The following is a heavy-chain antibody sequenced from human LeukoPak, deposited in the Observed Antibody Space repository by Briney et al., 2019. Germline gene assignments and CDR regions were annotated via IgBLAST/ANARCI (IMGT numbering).Heavy chain of an antibody. V-gene: IGHV3-20*04. CDR1: GYTFDDYA. J-gene: IGHJ4*02. CDR3: ARDRYYDSSGYYYPLGY. D-gene: IGHD3-22*01. CDR2: INWNGGST. Sequence: GGSLRLSCAASGYTFDDYAMSWVPQAPGKGLEWVSGINWNGGSTGYADSVKGRFTISRDNAKNSLYLQMNSLRAEDTALYYCARDRYYDSSGYYYPLGYWGQGTLVTVSS.